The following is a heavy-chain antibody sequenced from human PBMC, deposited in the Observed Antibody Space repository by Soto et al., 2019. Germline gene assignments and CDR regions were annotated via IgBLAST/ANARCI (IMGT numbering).Heavy chain of an antibody. CDR1: GYTFTNND. D-gene: IGHD5-18*01. Sequence: ASVKVSCKASGYTFTNNDVSWVRQATGQGLEWMGWMNPGSGDTGYAKKFQGRVTMNRDISIATAYMELNSLTSEETAIYYCARMESFGSLNWFDPWGQGTLVTVSS. CDR3: ARMESFGSLNWFDP. V-gene: IGHV1-8*02. CDR2: MNPGSGDT. J-gene: IGHJ5*02.